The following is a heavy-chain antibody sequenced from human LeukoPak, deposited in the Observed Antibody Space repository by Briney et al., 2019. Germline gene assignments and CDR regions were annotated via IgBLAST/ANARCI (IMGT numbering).Heavy chain of an antibody. CDR1: GGTFSSYA. CDR3: ARGYYDSSGRLGRAFDI. V-gene: IGHV1-69*05. Sequence: SVKVSCKASGGTFSSYAISWVRQARGQGLEWMGGIIPIFGTANYAQKFQGRVTITTDESTSTAYMELSSLRSEDMAVYYCARGYYDSSGRLGRAFDIWGQGTMVTVSS. CDR2: IIPIFGTA. D-gene: IGHD3-22*01. J-gene: IGHJ3*02.